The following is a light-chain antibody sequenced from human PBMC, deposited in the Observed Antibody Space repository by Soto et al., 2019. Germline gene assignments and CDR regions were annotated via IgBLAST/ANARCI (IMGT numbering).Light chain of an antibody. CDR3: QQYGSSPA. J-gene: IGKJ4*01. V-gene: IGKV3-20*01. CDR1: QTVSSSY. Sequence: ETVLTQSPGTLSLSPGEKATLSCRASQTVSSSYLAWYQQKPSEAPRLQIDGASSRATGIPDRFSGSGSGTDFTFTFSRLETEDFAVYYCQQYGSSPAFGGGTKVDI. CDR2: GAS.